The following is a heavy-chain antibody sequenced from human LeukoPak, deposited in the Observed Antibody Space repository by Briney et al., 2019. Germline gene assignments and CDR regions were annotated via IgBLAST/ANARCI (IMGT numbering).Heavy chain of an antibody. Sequence: GKSLRLSCAASGFTFSTYTMHWVRQAPGKGLKWVALISYEGSKQNYADSVKGRFTISRDNSQNTLYLEMSGLRTEDTAVYYCARAPYTSGWYFAFDYWGQGTLVTVSS. D-gene: IGHD6-19*01. J-gene: IGHJ4*02. CDR2: ISYEGSKQ. CDR3: ARAPYTSGWYFAFDY. CDR1: GFTFSTYT. V-gene: IGHV3-30-3*01.